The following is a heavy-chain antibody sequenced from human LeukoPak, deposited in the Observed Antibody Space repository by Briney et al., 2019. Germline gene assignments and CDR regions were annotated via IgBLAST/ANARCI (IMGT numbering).Heavy chain of an antibody. Sequence: PAASLKVSCKASGYIFSNYGFSWVRQAPGQGLEWMGWISAFNGNTKYSQKFQDRVTMTTDTSTSTAYMELRSLRSDDAAVYYCARVLRELQVGRSGFDPWGQGTLVAVCS. V-gene: IGHV1-18*01. CDR2: ISAFNGNT. CDR3: ARVLRELQVGRSGFDP. D-gene: IGHD3-3*01. CDR1: GYIFSNYG. J-gene: IGHJ5*02.